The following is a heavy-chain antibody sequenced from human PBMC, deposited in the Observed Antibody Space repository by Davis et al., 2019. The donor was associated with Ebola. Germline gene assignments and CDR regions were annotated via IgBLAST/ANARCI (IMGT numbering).Heavy chain of an antibody. J-gene: IGHJ5*02. CDR2: IIPILGIA. V-gene: IGHV1-69*04. CDR1: GGTFSSYA. CDR3: ARDPNWFDP. Sequence: SVKVSCKASGGTFSSYAISWVRQAPGQGLEWMGRIIPILGIANYAQKFQGRVTITADKSTSTAYMELSSLRSEDTVVYYCARDPNWFDPWGQGTLVTVSS.